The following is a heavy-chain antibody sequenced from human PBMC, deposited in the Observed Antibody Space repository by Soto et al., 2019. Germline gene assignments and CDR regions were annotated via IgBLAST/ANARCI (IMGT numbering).Heavy chain of an antibody. Sequence: EVQLLESGGDLVQPGGSLRLSCAASGFAFSSYAMDWVRQAPGRGLEWVSGIDYSGATFYADSVKGRFTISRDDSKNTLYLQMSSLRAEDTALYYCAKGRLGFCGGLTCPANWGQGTLVTVSS. CDR2: IDYSGAT. D-gene: IGHD2-15*01. J-gene: IGHJ4*02. V-gene: IGHV3-23*01. CDR3: AKGRLGFCGGLTCPAN. CDR1: GFAFSSYA.